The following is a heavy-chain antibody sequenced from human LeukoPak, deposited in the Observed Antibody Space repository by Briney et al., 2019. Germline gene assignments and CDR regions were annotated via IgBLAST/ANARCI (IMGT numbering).Heavy chain of an antibody. D-gene: IGHD3-9*01. CDR1: GFTFSSYP. CDR2: ISGSGGST. CDR3: AKDSLRYFALDAFDI. J-gene: IGHJ3*02. Sequence: GGSLSLSSAASGFTFSSYPRGGVAQAPGKGLGWVSAISGSGGSTYYADSVKGRFTISRDNSKNTLYLQMNSLRAEDTAVYYCAKDSLRYFALDAFDIWGQGTMVTVSS. V-gene: IGHV3-23*01.